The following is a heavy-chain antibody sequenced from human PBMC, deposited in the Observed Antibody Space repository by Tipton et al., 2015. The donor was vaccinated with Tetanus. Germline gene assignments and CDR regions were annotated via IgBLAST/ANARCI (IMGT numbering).Heavy chain of an antibody. CDR1: GFTFSSYS. CDR2: ISSSSSYI. V-gene: IGHV3-21*01. D-gene: IGHD2/OR15-2a*01. CDR3: ARDERMTGVFDY. Sequence: SLRLSCAASGFTFSSYSMNWVRQAPGKGLEWASSISSSSSYIYYADSVKGRFTISRDNAKNSLYLQMNSLRAEDTAVYYCARDERMTGVFDYWGQGTLVTVSS. J-gene: IGHJ4*02.